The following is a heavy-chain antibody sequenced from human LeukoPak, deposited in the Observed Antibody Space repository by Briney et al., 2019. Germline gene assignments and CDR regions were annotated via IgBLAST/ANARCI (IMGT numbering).Heavy chain of an antibody. V-gene: IGHV6-1*01. CDR2: TYYRSKWYK. D-gene: IGHD3-10*01. CDR3: ARRVRGVNDAFDI. J-gene: IGHJ3*02. Sequence: SQTLSLTCAISGDSVSSNTAGWNWIRQSPSRGLEWLGRTYYRSKWYKDFAPSVRNRITISPDTSKNQFSLQLSSVTAADTAVYYCARRVRGVNDAFDIWAQGTVVTVSS. CDR1: GDSVSSNTAG.